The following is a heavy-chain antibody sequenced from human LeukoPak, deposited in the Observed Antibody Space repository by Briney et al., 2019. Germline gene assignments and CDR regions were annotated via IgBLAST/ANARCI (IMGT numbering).Heavy chain of an antibody. D-gene: IGHD4-23*01. CDR3: ARLPRGYGGKSFGY. CDR1: GYSISSGYY. CDR2: IYTSGST. V-gene: IGHV4-61*02. J-gene: IGHJ4*02. Sequence: SETLSLTCTVAGYSISSGYYWGWIRQPAGKGLEWIGRIYTSGSTNYNPSLKSRVTISVDTSKNQFSLKLSSVTAADTAVYYCARLPRGYGGKSFGYWGQGTLVTVSS.